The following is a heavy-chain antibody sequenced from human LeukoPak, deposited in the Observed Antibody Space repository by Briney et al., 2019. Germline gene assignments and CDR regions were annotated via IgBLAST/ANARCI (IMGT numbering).Heavy chain of an antibody. J-gene: IGHJ4*02. D-gene: IGHD3-9*01. V-gene: IGHV4-59*01. CDR3: ARVSQFDWYYYDY. CDR1: GGSISNYY. CDR2: FYYSGST. Sequence: SETLSLTCTVSGGSISNYYWSWIRQPPGKGLEWIGYFYYSGSTNYNPSLKSRVTISVDTSRNQFSLKLSSVTAADAAVYYCARVSQFDWYYYDYWGQGTLVTVSS.